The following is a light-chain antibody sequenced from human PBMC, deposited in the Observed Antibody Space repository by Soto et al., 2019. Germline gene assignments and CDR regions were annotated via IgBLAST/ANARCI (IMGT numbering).Light chain of an antibody. CDR3: QQYKTYPIT. Sequence: DIQMTQSPSSLSASVGDRVTITCRASQDISSRLAWYQLKPEKAPVSLIYVASSLQRWVPSRFSGSGSWTEFTLTISSLLPEDFAPYYGQQYKTYPITFGRGTRLDIK. CDR1: QDISSR. J-gene: IGKJ5*01. V-gene: IGKV1D-16*01. CDR2: VAS.